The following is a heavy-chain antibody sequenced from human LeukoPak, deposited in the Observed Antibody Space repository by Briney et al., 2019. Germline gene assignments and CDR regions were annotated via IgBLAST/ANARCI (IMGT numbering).Heavy chain of an antibody. V-gene: IGHV6-1*01. CDR3: ARDIVVVVAATLQSYYYYGMDV. CDR1: GDSVSSNSAA. D-gene: IGHD2-15*01. Sequence: SQTLSLTCAISGDSVSSNSAAWNWIRQSPSRGLEWLGRTYYRSKWYNDYAVSVKSRITINPDTSKNQSSLQLNSVTPEDTAVYYCARDIVVVVAATLQSYYYYGMDVWGQGTTVTVSS. CDR2: TYYRSKWYN. J-gene: IGHJ6*02.